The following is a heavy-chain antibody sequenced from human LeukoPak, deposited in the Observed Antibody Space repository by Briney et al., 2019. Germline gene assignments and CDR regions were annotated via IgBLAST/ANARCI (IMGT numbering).Heavy chain of an antibody. Sequence: GGSLRLSCAASGFTFDDYGMSWVRQAPGKGLEWVSGINWNGGSTGYADSVKGRFTISRDNAKNSLYLQMNSLRAEDTALYYCARDFSPDGDNWFDPRGQGTLVTVSS. CDR1: GFTFDDYG. D-gene: IGHD5-24*01. V-gene: IGHV3-20*04. CDR3: ARDFSPDGDNWFDP. CDR2: INWNGGST. J-gene: IGHJ5*02.